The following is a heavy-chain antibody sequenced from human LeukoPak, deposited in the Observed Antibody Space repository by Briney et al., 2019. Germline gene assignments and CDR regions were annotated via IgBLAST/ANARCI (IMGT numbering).Heavy chain of an antibody. CDR1: GYTFTSYY. V-gene: IGHV1-46*01. CDR3: ARVRQFGNFDY. D-gene: IGHD3-10*01. Sequence: ASVKVSCKASGYTFTSYYMHWVRQAPGQGLEWMGIINPSGGSPSYAQTFQGRVTMTRDTSTSTVYMELSSLRSEDTAVYYCARVRQFGNFDYWGQGTLVTVSS. CDR2: INPSGGSP. J-gene: IGHJ4*02.